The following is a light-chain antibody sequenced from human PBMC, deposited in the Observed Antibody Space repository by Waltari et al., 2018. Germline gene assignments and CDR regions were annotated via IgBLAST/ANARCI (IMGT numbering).Light chain of an antibody. CDR1: SSDIGYYNA. Sequence: QAAPTQPPSVSGSPGQSVTISCTGTSSDIGYYNAESCYQQHPGKAPKLMCYEVSKRPSGVSDRFSGSKSGNTASLTISGLQAEDEADYYCSSYAGSNTYIFGAGTRLTVL. CDR3: SSYAGSNTYI. V-gene: IGLV2-11*01. CDR2: EVS. J-gene: IGLJ1*01.